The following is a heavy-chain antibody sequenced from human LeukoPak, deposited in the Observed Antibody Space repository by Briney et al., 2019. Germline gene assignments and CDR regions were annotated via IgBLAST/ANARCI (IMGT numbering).Heavy chain of an antibody. D-gene: IGHD3-10*01. CDR3: AREPPNYLKSSGDAFDI. Sequence: SETLSLTRTVSGGSISSSSYYWGWIRQPPGKGLEWIGSIYYSGSTYYNPSLKSRVTISVDTSKNQFSLKLSPVTAADTAVYYCAREPPNYLKSSGDAFDIWGQGTMVTVSS. V-gene: IGHV4-39*07. CDR1: GGSISSSSYY. CDR2: IYYSGST. J-gene: IGHJ3*02.